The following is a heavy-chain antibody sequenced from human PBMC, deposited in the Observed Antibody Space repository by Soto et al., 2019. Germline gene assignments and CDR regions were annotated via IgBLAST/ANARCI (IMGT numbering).Heavy chain of an antibody. D-gene: IGHD6-13*01. Sequence: SETLSLTCTVSGGSISSSSYYWGWIRQPPGKGLEWIGSIYYSGSTYYNPSLKSRVTISVDTSKNQFSLKLSSVTAADTAVYYCARANWQQQLAPARFDYWGQGTLVTVSS. CDR3: ARANWQQQLAPARFDY. CDR1: GGSISSSSYY. V-gene: IGHV4-39*01. CDR2: IYYSGST. J-gene: IGHJ4*02.